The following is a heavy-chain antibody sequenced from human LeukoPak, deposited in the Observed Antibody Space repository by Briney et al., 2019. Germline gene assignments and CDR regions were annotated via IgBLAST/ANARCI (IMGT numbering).Heavy chain of an antibody. J-gene: IGHJ6*02. Sequence: PGGSLRLSRAASGFTFSSYAMSWVRQAPGKGLEWVSAIDISGTSTYYADSVRGRFTISKDTSKNTLYLQLNSLRAEDTAIYYCAAAYFGVDQFYYGMDVWGQGTTVTVSS. V-gene: IGHV3-23*05. CDR1: GFTFSSYA. CDR3: AAAYFGVDQFYYGMDV. D-gene: IGHD3-3*01. CDR2: IDISGTST.